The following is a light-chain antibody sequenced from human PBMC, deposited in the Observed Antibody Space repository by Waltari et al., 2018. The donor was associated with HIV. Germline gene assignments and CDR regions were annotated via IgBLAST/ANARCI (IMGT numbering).Light chain of an antibody. CDR3: SSYTRSSTWV. V-gene: IGLV2-14*03. J-gene: IGLJ3*02. CDR2: DVN. Sequence: QSALTQPASVSGSPGQSITISCTGTSSAVGGYNYVSWYRQHPGKAPKLMIYDVNKRPSGVSNRFSGSKSGNTASLTISGLQAEDEADYHCSSYTRSSTWVFGGGTKLTVL. CDR1: SSAVGGYNY.